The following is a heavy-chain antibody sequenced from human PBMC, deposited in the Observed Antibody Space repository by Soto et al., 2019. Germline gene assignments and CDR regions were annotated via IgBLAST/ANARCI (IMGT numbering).Heavy chain of an antibody. CDR3: ARYCTNGVCYDSWFDP. Sequence: SETLSLTCTVSGSSISSGGYYWSWIRQHPGKGLEWIGYIYYSGSTYYNPSLKSRVTISVDTSKNQFSLKLSSVTAADTAVYYCARYCTNGVCYDSWFDPWGQGTLVTVSS. V-gene: IGHV4-31*03. J-gene: IGHJ5*02. CDR2: IYYSGST. D-gene: IGHD2-8*01. CDR1: GSSISSGGYY.